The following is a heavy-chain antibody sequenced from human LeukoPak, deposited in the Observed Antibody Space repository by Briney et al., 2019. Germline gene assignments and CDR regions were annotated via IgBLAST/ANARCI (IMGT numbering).Heavy chain of an antibody. V-gene: IGHV4-59*01. CDR1: GGSISSYY. CDR3: ARGEDHWYFDL. Sequence: TSSETLSPTCTVSGGSISSYYWSWIRQPPGKGLEWIGYIYYSGSTNYNPSLKSRVTISVDTSKNQFSLKLSSVTAADTAVYYCARGEDHWYFDLWGRGTLVTVSS. CDR2: IYYSGST. J-gene: IGHJ2*01.